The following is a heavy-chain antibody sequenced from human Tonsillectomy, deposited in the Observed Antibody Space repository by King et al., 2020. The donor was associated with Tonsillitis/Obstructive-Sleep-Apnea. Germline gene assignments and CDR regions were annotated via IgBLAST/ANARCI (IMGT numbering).Heavy chain of an antibody. Sequence: QLQESGSGLVKPSQTLSLTCGVSGGSISSGGYSWSWIRQPPGKGLEWIGYIFHSGSTYYNPSLKSRVTISIDRSKKQFSLRLSSVTAADTAVYYCARGALYGDYDCYFDLWGRGTLVTVSS. D-gene: IGHD4-17*01. CDR1: GGSISSGGYS. CDR3: ARGALYGDYDCYFDL. V-gene: IGHV4-30-2*01. CDR2: IFHSGST. J-gene: IGHJ2*01.